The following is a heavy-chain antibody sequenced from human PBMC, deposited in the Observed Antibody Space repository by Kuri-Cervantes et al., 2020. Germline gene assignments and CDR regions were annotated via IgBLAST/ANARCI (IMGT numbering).Heavy chain of an antibody. CDR1: TGSFSGYY. J-gene: IGHJ4*02. CDR3: ARNYYDSSGYYHFDY. Sequence: GSLRLSCAVYTGSFSGYYWSWIRQSPGKGLEWIGEINHSGSTNYNPSLKSRVTISVDRSKNQFSLKLRSVTAADTAVYYCARNYYDSSGYYHFDYWGQGTLVTVSS. V-gene: IGHV4-34*01. CDR2: INHSGST. D-gene: IGHD3-22*01.